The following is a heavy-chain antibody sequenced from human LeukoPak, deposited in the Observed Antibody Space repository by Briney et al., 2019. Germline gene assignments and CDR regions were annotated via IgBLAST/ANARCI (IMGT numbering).Heavy chain of an antibody. Sequence: SETLSLTCAVSGGSISSSNWWSWVRQPPGKGLEWIGEIYHSGSTNYNPSLKSRVTISVDTSKNQFSLKLSSVTAADTAVYYCARYPGRKTYYDILTGFDYWGQGTLVTVSS. V-gene: IGHV4-4*02. CDR3: ARYPGRKTYYDILTGFDY. J-gene: IGHJ4*02. CDR2: IYHSGST. D-gene: IGHD3-9*01. CDR1: GGSISSSNW.